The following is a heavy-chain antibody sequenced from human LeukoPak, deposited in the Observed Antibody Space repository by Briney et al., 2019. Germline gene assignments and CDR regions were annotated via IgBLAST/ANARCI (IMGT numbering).Heavy chain of an antibody. Sequence: SETLSLTCTVSGGSISSGGYYCSWIRQHPGKGLEWIGYIYYGGSTYYNPSLKSRITISLDTSKNQFSLNLSSVTAADTAVYFCARAPHYYGSNGHYSFDYWGQGTLVTVSS. D-gene: IGHD3-22*01. J-gene: IGHJ4*02. CDR3: ARAPHYYGSNGHYSFDY. V-gene: IGHV4-31*03. CDR1: GGSISSGGYY. CDR2: IYYGGST.